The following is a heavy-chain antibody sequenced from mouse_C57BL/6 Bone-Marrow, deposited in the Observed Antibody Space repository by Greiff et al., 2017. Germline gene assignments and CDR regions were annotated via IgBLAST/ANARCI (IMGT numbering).Heavy chain of an antibody. D-gene: IGHD3-2*02. CDR1: GFTFSDFY. CDR3: ARDDSSGYRFAY. J-gene: IGHJ3*01. Sequence: EVKVVESGGGLVQSGRSLRLSCATSGFTFSDFYMEWVRQAPGKGLEWIAASRNKANDYTTEYSASVKGRFIVSRDTSQSILYLQMNALRAEDTAIYYCARDDSSGYRFAYWGQGTLVTVSA. V-gene: IGHV7-1*01. CDR2: SRNKANDYTT.